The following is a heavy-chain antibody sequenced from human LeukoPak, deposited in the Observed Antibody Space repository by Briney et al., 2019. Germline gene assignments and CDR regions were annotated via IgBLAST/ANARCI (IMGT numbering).Heavy chain of an antibody. Sequence: GASVKVSCKASGYTFTGYYMHWVRQTPGQGLEWMGRINPNSGGTNYAQKFQGRVTMTRDTSISTAYMELSRLRSDDTAVYYCARDSSDIRSLIAHWGQGTVVTVSS. D-gene: IGHD2-15*01. CDR3: ARDSSDIRSLIAH. V-gene: IGHV1-2*06. CDR1: GYTFTGYY. J-gene: IGHJ1*01. CDR2: INPNSGGT.